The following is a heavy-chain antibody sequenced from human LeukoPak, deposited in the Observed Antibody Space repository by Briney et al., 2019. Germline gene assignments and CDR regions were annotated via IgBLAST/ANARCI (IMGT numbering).Heavy chain of an antibody. Sequence: GGSLRLSCAASGFTFSSYEMNWVRQAPGKGLEWVSYISSSGSTIYYADSVQGRFTISRDNAKNSLYLQMNSLRAEDTAVYYCARNPRGAANHYWGQGTLVTVSS. V-gene: IGHV3-48*03. J-gene: IGHJ4*02. CDR1: GFTFSSYE. D-gene: IGHD3-10*01. CDR3: ARNPRGAANHY. CDR2: ISSSGSTI.